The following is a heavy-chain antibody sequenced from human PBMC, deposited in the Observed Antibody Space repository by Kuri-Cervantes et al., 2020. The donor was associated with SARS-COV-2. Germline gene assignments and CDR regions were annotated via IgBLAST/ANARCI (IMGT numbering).Heavy chain of an antibody. D-gene: IGHD3-10*01. V-gene: IGHV3-30-3*01. CDR3: AREGMVRGATFFDY. J-gene: IGHJ4*02. Sequence: GESLKISCAASRFTFGDYAMHWVRQAPGKGLEWVAVISYDGSNKYYADSVKGRFTISRDNSKNTLYLQMNSLRAEDTAVYYCAREGMVRGATFFDYWGQGTLVTVSS. CDR2: ISYDGSNK. CDR1: RFTFGDYA.